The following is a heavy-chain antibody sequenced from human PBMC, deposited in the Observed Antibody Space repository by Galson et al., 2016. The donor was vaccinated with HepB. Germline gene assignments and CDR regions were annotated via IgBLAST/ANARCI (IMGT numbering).Heavy chain of an antibody. CDR2: ISAYNGNT. J-gene: IGHJ3*02. D-gene: IGHD1-1*01. Sequence: SVKVSCKASGYTFTSYGISWVRQAPGQGLEWMGWISAYNGNTNHAQKLQGRVTMTTDTSTSTAYTELRSLGSDDTAVYYCAGDWNDVNFDIWGQGTMVTVSS. V-gene: IGHV1-18*01. CDR3: AGDWNDVNFDI. CDR1: GYTFTSYG.